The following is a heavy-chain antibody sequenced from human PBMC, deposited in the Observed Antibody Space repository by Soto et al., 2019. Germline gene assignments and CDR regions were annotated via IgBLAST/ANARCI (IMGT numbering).Heavy chain of an antibody. J-gene: IGHJ4*02. V-gene: IGHV1-18*01. CDR1: GYTFTSYG. CDR3: TRDQRTNWQTDY. Sequence: ASGKVSCKASGYTFTSYGISWVRQAPGQGLEWMGWISAYNGNTNYAQKLQGRVTMTTDTSTSTAYMELRSLRSDDTALYYCTRDQRTNWQTDYWGQGALVTVSS. CDR2: ISAYNGNT. D-gene: IGHD1-1*01.